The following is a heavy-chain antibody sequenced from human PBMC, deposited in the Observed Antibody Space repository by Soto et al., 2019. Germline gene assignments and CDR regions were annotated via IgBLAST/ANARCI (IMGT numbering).Heavy chain of an antibody. CDR2: IIPVFGEA. J-gene: IGHJ6*02. CDR3: ARDLEAMVRETGVGLDA. CDR1: GSTFSSYA. Sequence: QVDLVQSGAEVKKPGSSVTVSRKASGSTFSSYAINWVPQAPGQGLEWLGGIIPVFGEANYSPGFQGRVTISGDEATRTMYMQLSGLRDEDTAVYYCARDLEAMVRETGVGLDAWGQGPGVTVSS. D-gene: IGHD3-10*01. V-gene: IGHV1-69*01.